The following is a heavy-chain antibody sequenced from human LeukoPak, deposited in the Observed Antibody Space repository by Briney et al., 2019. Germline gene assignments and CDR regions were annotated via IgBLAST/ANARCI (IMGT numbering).Heavy chain of an antibody. CDR2: ISSSSSTI. CDR1: GFTFSSYS. J-gene: IGHJ2*01. D-gene: IGHD2-8*01. V-gene: IGHV3-48*04. CDR3: ARDLADRLLMAYAAFDL. Sequence: PGGSLRLSCAASGFTFSSYSMNWVRQAPGKGLEWVSYISSSSSTIYYADSVKGRFTISRDNAKNSLYLQMNSLRAEDTAVYYCARDLADRLLMAYAAFDLWGRGTLVTVSS.